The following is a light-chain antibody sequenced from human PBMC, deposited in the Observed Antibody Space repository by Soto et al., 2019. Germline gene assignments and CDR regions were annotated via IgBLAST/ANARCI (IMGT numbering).Light chain of an antibody. Sequence: DIQMTQSPSTLSASVGDRVTITCRASQSISTWLAWYQQKPVKAPKVLIYKASSLESGVPSRFSGSGSGTEFTLTISSLQPDDFATYYCQQYNSYWTFGQGTTVEIK. J-gene: IGKJ1*01. CDR1: QSISTW. V-gene: IGKV1-5*03. CDR2: KAS. CDR3: QQYNSYWT.